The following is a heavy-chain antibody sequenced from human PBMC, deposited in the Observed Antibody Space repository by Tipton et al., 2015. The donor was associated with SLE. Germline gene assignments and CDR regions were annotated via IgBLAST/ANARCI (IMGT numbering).Heavy chain of an antibody. CDR2: IYISGNT. V-gene: IGHV4-34*01. J-gene: IGHJ2*01. Sequence: TLSLTCAVYGGSFSGYYWSWIRQPPGKGLEWIGHIYISGNTNYNPSLKSRVTISVDTSKNQFSLKLSSVTAADTAVYYCARPTGGTVTDWYFDLWGRGTLVTVSS. D-gene: IGHD4-17*01. CDR3: ARPTGGTVTDWYFDL. CDR1: GGSFSGYY.